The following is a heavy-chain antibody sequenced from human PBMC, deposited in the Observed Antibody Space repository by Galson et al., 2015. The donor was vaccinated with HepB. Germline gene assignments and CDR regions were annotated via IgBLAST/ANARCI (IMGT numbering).Heavy chain of an antibody. CDR2: IRGSGDDT. D-gene: IGHD3-3*01. Sequence: SLRLSCAASGFAFSHHAMSWVRQAPGKGPEWVSSIRGSGDDTKYAGSVKGRFTISRDNFETMVFLQMNSLRVEDTAVYYCARDRTYHDFWRGFDLWGQGTMVAVSS. J-gene: IGHJ3*01. CDR3: ARDRTYHDFWRGFDL. V-gene: IGHV3-23*01. CDR1: GFAFSHHA.